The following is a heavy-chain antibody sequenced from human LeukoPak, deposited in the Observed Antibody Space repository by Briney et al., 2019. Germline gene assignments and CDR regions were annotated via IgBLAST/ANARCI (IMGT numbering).Heavy chain of an antibody. CDR2: INTNTGNP. CDR3: ARGGCSGGSCYPNY. CDR1: GYTFTGYA. Sequence: ASVKVSCKASGYTFTGYAMNWVRQAPGQGLEWMGWINTNTGNPTYAQGFTGRFVFSLDTSVSTAYLQISSLKAEDTAVYYCARGGCSGGSCYPNYWGQGTLVTVSS. V-gene: IGHV7-4-1*02. J-gene: IGHJ4*02. D-gene: IGHD2-15*01.